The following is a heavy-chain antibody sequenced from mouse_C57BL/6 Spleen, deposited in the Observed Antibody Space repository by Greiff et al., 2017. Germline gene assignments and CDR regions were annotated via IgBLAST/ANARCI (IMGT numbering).Heavy chain of an antibody. D-gene: IGHD2-4*01. V-gene: IGHV1-26*01. CDR1: GYTFTDYY. Sequence: EVQLQQSGPELVKPGASVKISCKASGYTFTDYYMNWVKQSHGKSLEWIGDINPNNGGTSYNQKFKGKATLTVDKSSSTAYMEIRSLTSEDSAVYYCARSYDYDSYWYFDVWGTGTTVTVSS. CDR2: INPNNGGT. J-gene: IGHJ1*03. CDR3: ARSYDYDSYWYFDV.